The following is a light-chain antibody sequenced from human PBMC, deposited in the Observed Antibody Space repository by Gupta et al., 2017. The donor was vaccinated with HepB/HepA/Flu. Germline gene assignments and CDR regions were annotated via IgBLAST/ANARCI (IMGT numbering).Light chain of an antibody. CDR3: QQYYSPPLT. J-gene: IGKJ4*01. CDR1: PSVLYNSNNKYF. Sequence: DIVMTQSPDSLAMSLGERATINCKSSPSVLYNSNNKYFLAWYQQKPGQPPKLLISWASSRESGVPDRFSGSGSGTDFTLTISSLQAEDVAVYYCQQYYSPPLTFGGGTKVEIK. V-gene: IGKV4-1*01. CDR2: WAS.